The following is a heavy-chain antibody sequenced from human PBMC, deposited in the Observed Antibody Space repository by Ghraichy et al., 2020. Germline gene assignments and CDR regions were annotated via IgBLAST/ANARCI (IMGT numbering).Heavy chain of an antibody. Sequence: SETLSLTCTVSGGSISSYYWSWIRQPAGKGLEWIGRIYTSGSTNYNPSLKSRVTMSVDTSKNQFSLKLSSVTAADTAVYYCARAKMVRGGNYYYYYYMDVWGKGTTVTVSS. V-gene: IGHV4-4*07. CDR3: ARAKMVRGGNYYYYYYMDV. J-gene: IGHJ6*03. CDR2: IYTSGST. CDR1: GGSISSYY. D-gene: IGHD3-10*01.